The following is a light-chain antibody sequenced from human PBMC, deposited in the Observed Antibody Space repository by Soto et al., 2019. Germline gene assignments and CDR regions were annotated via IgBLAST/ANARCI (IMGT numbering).Light chain of an antibody. J-gene: IGLJ2*01. V-gene: IGLV1-44*01. Sequence: QSVLTQPPSASGTPGQRVTISCSGSSSNIGSNTVNWYQQLPGTAPKVLMYTKNQRPSGVPDRFSGSKSGTSASLAISGLQSEDEADYYCAAWDDSLNGVVFGGGTKLTVL. CDR2: TKN. CDR3: AAWDDSLNGVV. CDR1: SSNIGSNT.